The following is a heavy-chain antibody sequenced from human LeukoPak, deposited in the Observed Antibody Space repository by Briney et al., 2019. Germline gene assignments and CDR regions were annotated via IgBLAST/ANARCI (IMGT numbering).Heavy chain of an antibody. CDR2: IDYSGST. V-gene: IGHV4-31*03. CDR1: GGSISTGGYY. J-gene: IGHJ2*01. Sequence: SQTLSPTCTVSGGSISTGGYYWSWIRQHPGKGLEWIGYIDYSGSTYYNPSLKSRATISVDTSENQFSLKLSSVTAADTAVYYCANCKTRDWDFDLWGRGTLVTVSS. CDR3: ANCKTRDWDFDL. D-gene: IGHD2/OR15-2a*01.